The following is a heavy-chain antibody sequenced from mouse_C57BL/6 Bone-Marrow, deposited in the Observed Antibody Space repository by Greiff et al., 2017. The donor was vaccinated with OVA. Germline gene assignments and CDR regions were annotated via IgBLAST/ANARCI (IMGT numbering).Heavy chain of an antibody. J-gene: IGHJ2*01. D-gene: IGHD3-2*02. CDR1: GFTFSSYA. CDR2: ISDGGSYT. V-gene: IGHV5-4*01. Sequence: EVHLVESGGGLVKPGGSLKLSCAASGFTFSSYAMSWVRQTPEKMLEWVATISDGGSYTYYPDNVQGRFTISRDNAKNNLYLQMSHLKSEDTAMYYCARDSQARYYFDYWGQGTTLTVSS. CDR3: ARDSQARYYFDY.